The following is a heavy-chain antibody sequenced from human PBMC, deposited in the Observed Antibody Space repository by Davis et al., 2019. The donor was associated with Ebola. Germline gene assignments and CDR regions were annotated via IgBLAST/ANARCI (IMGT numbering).Heavy chain of an antibody. CDR2: INPSGGST. D-gene: IGHD3-10*01. CDR3: ARGAHMVRSASDWFDP. CDR1: GYTFTSYY. J-gene: IGHJ5*02. V-gene: IGHV1-46*01. Sequence: ASVKVSCKASGYTFTSYYMHWVRQAPGQGLEWMGIINPSGGSTSYAQKFQGRVTMTRDTSTSIVYMELSSLRSEDTAVYYCARGAHMVRSASDWFDPWGQGTLVTVSS.